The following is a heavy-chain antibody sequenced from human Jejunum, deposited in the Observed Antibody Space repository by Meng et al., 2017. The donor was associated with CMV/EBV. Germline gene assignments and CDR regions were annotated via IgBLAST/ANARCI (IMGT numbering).Heavy chain of an antibody. CDR2: VYSDGNR. Sequence: VDSNYMSWVRQAPGKGLEWVSVVYSDGNRYYAESAKGRFTILRDAAKNTLGLQMNSLRVEDTAVYYCASRSRVTMIRGDYYVLDVWGHGTTVTVSS. J-gene: IGHJ6*02. D-gene: IGHD3-16*01. CDR1: VDSNY. CDR3: ASRSRVTMIRGDYYVLDV. V-gene: IGHV3-53*01.